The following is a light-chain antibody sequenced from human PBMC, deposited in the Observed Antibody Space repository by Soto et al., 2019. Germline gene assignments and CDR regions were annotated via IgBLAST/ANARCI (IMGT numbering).Light chain of an antibody. J-gene: IGLJ2*01. CDR2: ENS. CDR1: NSNIGAGYD. V-gene: IGLV1-40*01. Sequence: QPVLTQPPSVSGAPGQRVTISCTGSNSNIGAGYDVHWYQQLPGTAPKLFIYENSNRHSGVPDRFSGSKSGTSASLAITGLQAEDEADYYCQSYDSSLRAWVFGGGTKVTVL. CDR3: QSYDSSLRAWV.